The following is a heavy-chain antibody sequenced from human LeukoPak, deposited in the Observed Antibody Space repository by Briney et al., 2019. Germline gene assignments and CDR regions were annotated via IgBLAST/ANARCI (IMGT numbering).Heavy chain of an antibody. CDR1: GGTFSSYA. CDR2: IIPIFGTA. J-gene: IGHJ4*02. CDR3: ARDRRGALSFPFGEPLLFDF. D-gene: IGHD1-26*01. Sequence: SVKVSCKASGGTFSSYAISWVRQAPGQGLEWMGGIIPIFGTANYAQKFQGRVTITADKSTSTAYMELSSLRSEDTAVYYCARDRRGALSFPFGEPLLFDFWGQGTLVTVSS. V-gene: IGHV1-69*06.